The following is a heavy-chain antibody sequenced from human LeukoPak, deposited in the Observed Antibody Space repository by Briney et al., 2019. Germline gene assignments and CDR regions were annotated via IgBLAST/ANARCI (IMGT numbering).Heavy chain of an antibody. D-gene: IGHD3-10*01. Sequence: GGSLRLSCAASGFTFSSYSMNWVRQAPGKGLEWVSYITSSSSTIYYADSVKGRFTISRDNAKNSLYLQMNSLRAEDTAVYYCAKDPIPGVFDYWGQGTLVTVSS. CDR2: ITSSSSTI. J-gene: IGHJ4*02. CDR1: GFTFSSYS. CDR3: AKDPIPGVFDY. V-gene: IGHV3-48*01.